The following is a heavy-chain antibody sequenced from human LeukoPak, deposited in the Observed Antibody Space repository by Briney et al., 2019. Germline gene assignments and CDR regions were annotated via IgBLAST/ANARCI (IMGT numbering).Heavy chain of an antibody. CDR1: GFTFSSYG. J-gene: IGHJ4*02. V-gene: IGHV3-30*02. Sequence: GGSLRLSCAASGFTFSSYGMHWVRQAPGKGLEWVAFIRYDGSNKYYADSVKGRFTISRDNSKNTLYLQMNSLRADDTAVYYCAKDRLVRATMPFYFDQWGQGTLVTVSS. CDR2: IRYDGSNK. D-gene: IGHD5-24*01. CDR3: AKDRLVRATMPFYFDQ.